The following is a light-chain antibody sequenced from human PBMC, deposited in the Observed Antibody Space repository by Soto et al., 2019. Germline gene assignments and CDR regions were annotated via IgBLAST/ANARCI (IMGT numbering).Light chain of an antibody. Sequence: QSALTQPASVSGSPGQSITIPCTGTSSDVGSYNLVSWYQQHPGTAPKLMIYEDNKRASGVSNRFSGSTSGITASLTISVLQAEDEADYYCCSYAGSSTWVFGGGTKLTVL. V-gene: IGLV2-23*01. CDR3: CSYAGSSTWV. CDR2: EDN. CDR1: SSDVGSYNL. J-gene: IGLJ3*02.